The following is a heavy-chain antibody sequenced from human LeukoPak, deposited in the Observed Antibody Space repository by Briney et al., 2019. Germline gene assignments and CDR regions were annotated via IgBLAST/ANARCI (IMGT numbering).Heavy chain of an antibody. D-gene: IGHD3-10*01. CDR1: GFTFSSYA. Sequence: GGSLRLSCAASGFTFSSYAMSWVRQAPGKGLEWVSAISGSGGSIYYADSVKGRFTISRDNSKNTLYLQMNSLRAEDTAVYYCAKDPLWFGELFNWFDPWGQGTLVTVSS. V-gene: IGHV3-23*01. CDR3: AKDPLWFGELFNWFDP. CDR2: ISGSGGSI. J-gene: IGHJ5*02.